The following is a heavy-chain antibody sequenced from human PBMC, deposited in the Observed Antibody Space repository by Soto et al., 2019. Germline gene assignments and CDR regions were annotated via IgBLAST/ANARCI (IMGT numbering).Heavy chain of an antibody. CDR1: GFTFSSYA. D-gene: IGHD3-22*01. Sequence: GGSLRLSCAASGFTFSSYAMHWVRQAPGKGLEWVAVISYDGSNKYYADSVKGRFTISRDNSKNTLYLQMNSLRAEDTAVYYCAREREKYYYDSSGYYSPFQHWGQGTLVTVSS. J-gene: IGHJ1*01. V-gene: IGHV3-30-3*01. CDR2: ISYDGSNK. CDR3: AREREKYYYDSSGYYSPFQH.